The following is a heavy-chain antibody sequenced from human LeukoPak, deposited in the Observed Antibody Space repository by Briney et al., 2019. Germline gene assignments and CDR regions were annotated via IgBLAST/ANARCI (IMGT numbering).Heavy chain of an antibody. Sequence: GASLRLSCAASGFTFSSYSMNWVRQAPGKGLEWVSSISSSSSYIYYADSVKGRFTISRDNAKNSLYLQMNSLRAEDTAVYYCARDYYDSSGYYYPSDYWGQGTLVTVSS. CDR1: GFTFSSYS. CDR3: ARDYYDSSGYYYPSDY. D-gene: IGHD3-22*01. J-gene: IGHJ4*02. V-gene: IGHV3-21*01. CDR2: ISSSSSYI.